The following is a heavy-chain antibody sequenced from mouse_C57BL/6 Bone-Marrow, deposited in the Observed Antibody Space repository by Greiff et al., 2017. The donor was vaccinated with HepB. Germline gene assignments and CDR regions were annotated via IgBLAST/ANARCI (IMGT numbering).Heavy chain of an antibody. V-gene: IGHV1-39*01. Sequence: VQLQQSGPELVKPGASVKISCKASGYSFTDYNMNWVKQSNGKSLEWIGVINPNYGTTSYNQKFKGKATLTVDQSSSTAYMQLNSLTSEDSAVYYGAREDYYGSSYLYYAMDYWGQGTSVTVSS. CDR2: INPNYGTT. J-gene: IGHJ4*01. CDR3: AREDYYGSSYLYYAMDY. D-gene: IGHD1-1*01. CDR1: GYSFTDYN.